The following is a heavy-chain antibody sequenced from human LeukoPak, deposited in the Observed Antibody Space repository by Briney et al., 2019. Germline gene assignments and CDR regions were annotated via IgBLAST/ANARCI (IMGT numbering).Heavy chain of an antibody. D-gene: IGHD6-19*01. Sequence: PGGSLRLSCAASGFIFSSYGMHWVRQAPGKGLEWVAFIRYDGSNTYYADSVKGRFTISRDNSKNTLYLQMNSLTDEDTAVYYCAKVRWDNSGWYYLDNWGQGTLVTVSS. CDR2: IRYDGSNT. CDR3: AKVRWDNSGWYYLDN. V-gene: IGHV3-30*02. J-gene: IGHJ4*02. CDR1: GFIFSSYG.